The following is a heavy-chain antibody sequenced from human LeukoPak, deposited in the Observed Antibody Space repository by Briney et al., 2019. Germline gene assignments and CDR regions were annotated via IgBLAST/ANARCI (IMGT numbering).Heavy chain of an antibody. CDR2: IYHSGST. V-gene: IGHV4-59*01. Sequence: SETLSLTCTVSGGSISSYYWSWIRQPPGKGLEWIGYIYHSGSTNYNPSLKSRVTISVDTSKNQFSLKLSSVTAADTAVYYCARGHLYYYDSSGYSNWFDPWGQGTLVTVSS. J-gene: IGHJ5*02. D-gene: IGHD3-22*01. CDR3: ARGHLYYYDSSGYSNWFDP. CDR1: GGSISSYY.